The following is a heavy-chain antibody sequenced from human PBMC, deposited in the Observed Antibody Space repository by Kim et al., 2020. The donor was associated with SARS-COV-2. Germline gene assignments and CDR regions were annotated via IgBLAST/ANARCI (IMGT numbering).Heavy chain of an antibody. D-gene: IGHD5-12*01. CDR2: IKSKTDGGTT. Sequence: GGSLRLSCAASGFTFSNAWMSWVRQAPGKGLEWFGRIKSKTDGGTTDYAAPVKGRFTISRDDSKNTLYLQMNSLKTEDTAVYYCTTSGYDYRLLEGYWG. CDR3: TTSGYDYRLLEGY. CDR1: GFTFSNAW. J-gene: IGHJ4*01. V-gene: IGHV3-15*01.